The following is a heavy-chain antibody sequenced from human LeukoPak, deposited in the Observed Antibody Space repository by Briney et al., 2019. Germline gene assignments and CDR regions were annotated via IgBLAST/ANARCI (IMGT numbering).Heavy chain of an antibody. D-gene: IGHD2-15*01. CDR1: GFTFSSYW. V-gene: IGHV3-7*01. CDR2: IKQDGSEK. J-gene: IGHJ6*03. CDR3: AREIPGRKHYYYYYYMDV. Sequence: PGGSLRLSCAASGFTFSSYWMSWVRQAPGKGLEWVANIKQDGSEKYYVDSVKGRFTISRDNAKNSLYLQMNSLRAEDTAVYYCAREIPGRKHYYYYYYMDVWGKGTTVTISS.